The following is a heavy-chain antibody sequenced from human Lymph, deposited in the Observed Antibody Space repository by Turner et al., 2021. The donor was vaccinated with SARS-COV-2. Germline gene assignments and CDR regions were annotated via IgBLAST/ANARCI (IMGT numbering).Heavy chain of an antibody. J-gene: IGHJ6*02. CDR1: GFPFSTYA. V-gene: IGHV3-30*04. Sequence: QVPLVESGGGVVQPGRYLRRSCAASGFPFSTYAIHWVRQAAGKGLEWVAVISYDGSNKYYADSVKGRFTISRDNSKNTLYLQMNSLRAEDTAVYYCARYGSGGYFYYGLDVWGQGTTVTVSS. D-gene: IGHD3-10*01. CDR2: ISYDGSNK. CDR3: ARYGSGGYFYYGLDV.